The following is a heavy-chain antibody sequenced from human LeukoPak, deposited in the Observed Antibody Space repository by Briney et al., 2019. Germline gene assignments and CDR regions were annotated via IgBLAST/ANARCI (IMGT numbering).Heavy chain of an antibody. Sequence: ASVKVSCKASGYTFTSYTIHWVRQAPGQRLEWMGWINAGNGNTKYSQEFQDRVTITRDTSASTAYMELSSLRSEDMAVYYCARARYETRIWPKSRYDYYHYMDVWGKGATVTVSS. D-gene: IGHD3-3*01. V-gene: IGHV1-3*03. J-gene: IGHJ6*03. CDR1: GYTFTSYT. CDR3: ARARYETRIWPKSRYDYYHYMDV. CDR2: INAGNGNT.